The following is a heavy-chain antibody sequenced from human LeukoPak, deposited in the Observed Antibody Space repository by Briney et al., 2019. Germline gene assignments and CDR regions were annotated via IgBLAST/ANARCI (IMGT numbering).Heavy chain of an antibody. CDR2: IWYDGSNK. CDR3: ARDISPDIPDGMDV. V-gene: IGHV3-33*01. CDR1: GFTFSSYG. D-gene: IGHD3-9*01. Sequence: RGRSLRLFCAACGFTFSSYGMHWLRRAPGKGLEWVAFIWYDGSNKYYADSVKGRFTISRDNSKNTLYLQMNSLRAEDTAVYYCARDISPDIPDGMDVWGKGTTVTVSS. J-gene: IGHJ6*04.